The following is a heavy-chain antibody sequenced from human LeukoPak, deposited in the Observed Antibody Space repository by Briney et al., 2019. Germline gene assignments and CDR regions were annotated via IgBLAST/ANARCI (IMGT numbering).Heavy chain of an antibody. CDR2: IKQDGSEK. CDR1: GFTFSSFW. Sequence: GGSLRLSCAVSGFTFSSFWMSWVRQAPGKGLEWVANIKQDGSEKYYVDSVKGRFTISRDNAKNSLFLQMNSLRAEDTAVYYCATGCQMGYWGQGTLVTVSS. J-gene: IGHJ4*02. D-gene: IGHD5-24*01. CDR3: ATGCQMGY. V-gene: IGHV3-7*03.